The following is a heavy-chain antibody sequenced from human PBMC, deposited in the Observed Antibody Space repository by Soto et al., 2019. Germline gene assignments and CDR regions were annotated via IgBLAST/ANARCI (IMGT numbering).Heavy chain of an antibody. J-gene: IGHJ6*02. CDR2: ISYDGSNK. CDR1: GFTFSSYA. Sequence: PGGSLRLSCAASGFTFSSYAMHWVRQAPGKWLEWVAVISYDGSNKYYADSVKGRFTISRDNSKNTLYLQMNSLRAEDTAVYYCASNIVVVPAARPPYYYYYGMDVWGQGXTVTVYS. V-gene: IGHV3-30-3*01. CDR3: ASNIVVVPAARPPYYYYYGMDV. D-gene: IGHD2-2*01.